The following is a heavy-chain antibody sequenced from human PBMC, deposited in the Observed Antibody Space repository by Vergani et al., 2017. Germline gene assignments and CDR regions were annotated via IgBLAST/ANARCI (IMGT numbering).Heavy chain of an antibody. Sequence: QVQLQQWGGGLLKPSETLSLTCVVNGGSFTSYHWTWICQSPGEGLEWVGDIDHTGRPDYNPSLKRRLTMSVDKSRNQFSLTLNSVTATDTAIYFCARVNTETNGHLYYYYYMDVWGQGTAVTVS. CDR2: IDHTGRP. J-gene: IGHJ6*03. CDR3: ARVNTETNGHLYYYYYMDV. D-gene: IGHD2-8*01. CDR1: GGSFTSYH. V-gene: IGHV4-34*01.